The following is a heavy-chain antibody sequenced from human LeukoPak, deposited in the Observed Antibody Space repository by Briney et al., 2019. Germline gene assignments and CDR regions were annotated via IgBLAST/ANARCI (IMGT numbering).Heavy chain of an antibody. V-gene: IGHV3-30*18. CDR3: AKDQEYGNNGYYYYAMDV. CDR1: GFIFRSYG. D-gene: IGHD2/OR15-2a*01. Sequence: GRSLRLPCAASGFIFRSYGMYWVRQAPGKGLEWVAVVSYDESHQFYAKSVKGRFTISRDNAKNTLYLQMNSLRAEDTALYYCAKDQEYGNNGYYYYAMDVWGQGTTVTVSS. CDR2: VSYDESHQ. J-gene: IGHJ6*02.